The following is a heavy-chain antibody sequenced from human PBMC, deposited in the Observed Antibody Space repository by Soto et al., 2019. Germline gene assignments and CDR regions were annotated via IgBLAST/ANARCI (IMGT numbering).Heavy chain of an antibody. V-gene: IGHV1-3*01. CDR1: GYTFTSYA. Sequence: ASVKGACKASGYTFTSYAMHWVRQAPGQRLEWMGWINAANGNTKYSQKFQGRVTITRDTSASTAYMELRSLRSDDTAVYYCARDLGYCSGGSCYGGGFWFQHWGQGTLVTVSS. D-gene: IGHD2-15*01. CDR3: ARDLGYCSGGSCYGGGFWFQH. CDR2: INAANGNT. J-gene: IGHJ1*01.